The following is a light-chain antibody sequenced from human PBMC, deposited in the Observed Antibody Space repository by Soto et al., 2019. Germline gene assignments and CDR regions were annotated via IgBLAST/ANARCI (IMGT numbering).Light chain of an antibody. J-gene: IGKJ2*01. Sequence: EIVMTQSPATLSVSPGERATLSCRASQSVSSNFAWYQQKPGQAPRLLIYGASTRATGIPARFSGSGSGTEFTLTISSLQSEDFAVYYCQQYNNWPGFGQGTKLEIK. CDR3: QQYNNWPG. CDR2: GAS. V-gene: IGKV3-15*01. CDR1: QSVSSN.